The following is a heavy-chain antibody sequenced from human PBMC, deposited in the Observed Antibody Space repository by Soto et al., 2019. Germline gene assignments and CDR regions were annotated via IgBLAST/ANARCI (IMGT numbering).Heavy chain of an antibody. D-gene: IGHD2-2*01. J-gene: IGHJ6*01. CDR1: KFIFSEYY. V-gene: IGHV3-11*06. CDR3: ARQGACSSTSCPAYYSCSAMDV. CDR2: ISSGSSYT. Sequence: QVQLVESGGGLVQPGGSLRLSCAASKFIFSEYYMSWIRQAPGKGLEWVSYISSGSSYTNYADSVKGRFTIPRDNAKNSLYLQMNSLRAEDTAVYFCARQGACSSTSCPAYYSCSAMDVWGQGNTVTVPS.